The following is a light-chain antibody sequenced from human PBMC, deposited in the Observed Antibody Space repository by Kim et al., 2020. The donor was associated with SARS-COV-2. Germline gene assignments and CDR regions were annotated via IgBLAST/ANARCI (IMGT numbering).Light chain of an antibody. Sequence: SPGERASLPCRTCQSVSSTFLVLYLQKPGRAPRLLIDGASSRATGIPDRFSGSGSGTDFTLTISSLEPDDFAVYYCQQYGTSPQTFGQGTKVDIK. CDR3: QQYGTSPQT. CDR2: GAS. CDR1: QSVSSTF. J-gene: IGKJ1*01. V-gene: IGKV3-20*01.